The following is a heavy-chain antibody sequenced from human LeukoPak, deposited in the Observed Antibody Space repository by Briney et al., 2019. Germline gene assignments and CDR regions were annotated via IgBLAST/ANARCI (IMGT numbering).Heavy chain of an antibody. CDR1: GFTFSSYA. V-gene: IGHV3-30-3*01. D-gene: IGHD1-7*01. J-gene: IGHJ4*02. CDR2: ISYDGSNK. Sequence: GGSLRLSCAASGFTFSSYAMHWVRRAPGKGLEWVAVISYDGSNKYYADSVKGRFTISRDNSKNTLYLQMNSLRAEDTAVYYCARARPGTTLYGYWGQGTLVTVSS. CDR3: ARARPGTTLYGY.